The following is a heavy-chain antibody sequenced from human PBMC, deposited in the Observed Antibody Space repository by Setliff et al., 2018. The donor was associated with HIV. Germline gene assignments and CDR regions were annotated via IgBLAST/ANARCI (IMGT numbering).Heavy chain of an antibody. J-gene: IGHJ5*02. V-gene: IGHV5-51*01. CDR1: GYSFTIYW. Sequence: GASLKISCKGSGYSFTIYWIGWVRQMPGKGLEWMGIIYPGDSDTRYSPSFQVQVTISAVKSISTAYLQWSSLKASDTAMYYCARGARGSSWPYNWFDPWGQGTLVTVSS. CDR3: ARGARGSSWPYNWFDP. D-gene: IGHD6-13*01. CDR2: IYPGDSDT.